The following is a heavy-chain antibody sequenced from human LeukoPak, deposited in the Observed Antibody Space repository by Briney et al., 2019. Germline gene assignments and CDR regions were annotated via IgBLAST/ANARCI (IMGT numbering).Heavy chain of an antibody. D-gene: IGHD5-18*01. CDR2: IYYSGYT. CDR3: ARGKDSSGFGY. Sequence: SETLSLTCTVSGGSISSSSYYWGWIRQPPGKGLEWIGSIYYSGYTYYNPSLKSRVTISVDTSKKQFSLKLSSVTAADTAVYYCARGKDSSGFGYWGQGTLVTVSS. J-gene: IGHJ4*02. CDR1: GGSISSSSYY. V-gene: IGHV4-39*07.